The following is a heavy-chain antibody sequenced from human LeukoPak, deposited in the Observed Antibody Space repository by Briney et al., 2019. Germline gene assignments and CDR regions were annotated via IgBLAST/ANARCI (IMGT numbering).Heavy chain of an antibody. J-gene: IGHJ6*03. CDR1: GYTFTSYG. Sequence: ASVKVSCKASGYTFTSYGIRWVRQAPGQGLEGMGWISAYNGNTNYAQKLQGRVTMTTDTSTSTAYMELRSLRSDDTAVYYCARTVTTGIYYYYYMDVWGKGTTVTVSS. CDR2: ISAYNGNT. CDR3: ARTVTTGIYYYYYMDV. D-gene: IGHD4-11*01. V-gene: IGHV1-18*01.